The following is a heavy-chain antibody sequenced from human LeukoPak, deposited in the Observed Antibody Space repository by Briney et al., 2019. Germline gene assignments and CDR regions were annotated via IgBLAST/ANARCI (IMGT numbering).Heavy chain of an antibody. Sequence: PSETLSLTCTVSGGSISSSSYYWGWIRQPPGKGLEWIGSIYYSGSTYYNPSLKSRVTISVDTSKNQFSLKLSSVTAADTAVYYCARGPRAVAGGYDYWGQGTLVTVSS. J-gene: IGHJ4*02. CDR3: ARGPRAVAGGYDY. V-gene: IGHV4-39*07. D-gene: IGHD6-19*01. CDR1: GGSISSSSYY. CDR2: IYYSGST.